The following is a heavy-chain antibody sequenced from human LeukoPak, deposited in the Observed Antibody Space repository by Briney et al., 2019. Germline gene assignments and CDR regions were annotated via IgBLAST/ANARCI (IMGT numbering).Heavy chain of an antibody. CDR3: ARSVDTSMVGDY. D-gene: IGHD5-18*01. Sequence: SETLSLTCTVSGGSLSSYYWSWLRQPPGKGLEWIGYIYYSGSTNYNPSLKNRVTISLDTSKNQFSLKLNSVTAADTAVYYCARSVDTSMVGDYWGQGTLVTVSS. V-gene: IGHV4-59*01. CDR1: GGSLSSYY. CDR2: IYYSGST. J-gene: IGHJ4*02.